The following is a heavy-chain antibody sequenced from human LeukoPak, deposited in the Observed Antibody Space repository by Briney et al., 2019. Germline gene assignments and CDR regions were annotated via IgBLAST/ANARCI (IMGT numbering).Heavy chain of an antibody. CDR2: ISHDGSNK. CDR3: AAGYYFGDY. V-gene: IGHV3-30*03. CDR1: GFTFSSYG. D-gene: IGHD3-22*01. J-gene: IGHJ4*02. Sequence: PGGSLRLSCAASGFTFSSYGMHWVRQAPGKGLEWGATISHDGSNKYYADSVKGRFTISRDNSKNTLYLQMNSLRAEDTAVYYCAAGYYFGDYWGQGTLVTVSS.